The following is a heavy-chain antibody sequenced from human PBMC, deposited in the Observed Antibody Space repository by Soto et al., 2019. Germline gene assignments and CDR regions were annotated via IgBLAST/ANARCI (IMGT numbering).Heavy chain of an antibody. CDR1: GGSFSGYY. CDR3: ARGCRPHSSSWYGGGSIGSDYYFDY. CDR2: INHSGST. V-gene: IGHV4-34*01. D-gene: IGHD6-13*01. J-gene: IGHJ4*02. Sequence: QVQLQQWGAGLLKPSETLSLTCAVYGGSFSGYYWSWIRQPPGKGLEWIGEINHSGSTNYNPSLKSRVTISVDTSKNQFSLKLSSVTAADTAVYYCARGCRPHSSSWYGGGSIGSDYYFDYWGQGTLVTVSS.